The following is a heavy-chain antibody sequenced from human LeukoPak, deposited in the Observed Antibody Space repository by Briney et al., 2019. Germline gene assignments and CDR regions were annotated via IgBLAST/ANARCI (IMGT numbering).Heavy chain of an antibody. D-gene: IGHD3-16*01. CDR3: AREASGENDAFDI. CDR1: GYTFTGYY. CDR2: INPNSGGT. V-gene: IGHV1-2*02. Sequence: ASVKVSCKASGYTFTGYYMHWVRQAPGQGLEWMGWINPNSGGTNYAQKFQGRVTMTRDTSISTAYMELSRLRSDDTAVYYCAREASGENDAFDIWGQGTMVTVSS. J-gene: IGHJ3*02.